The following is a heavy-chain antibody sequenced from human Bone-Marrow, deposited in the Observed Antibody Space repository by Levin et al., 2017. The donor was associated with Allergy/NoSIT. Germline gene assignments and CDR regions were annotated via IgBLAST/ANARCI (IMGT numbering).Heavy chain of an antibody. CDR2: ISWNSGSI. Sequence: LSLTCAASGFTFDDYAMHWVRQAPGKGLEWVSGISWNSGSIGYADSVKGRFTISRDNAKNSLYLQMNSLRAEDTALYYCAKGGYYYTYYYGMDVWGQGTTVTVSS. CDR3: AKGGYYYTYYYGMDV. CDR1: GFTFDDYA. J-gene: IGHJ6*02. V-gene: IGHV3-9*01. D-gene: IGHD3-3*01.